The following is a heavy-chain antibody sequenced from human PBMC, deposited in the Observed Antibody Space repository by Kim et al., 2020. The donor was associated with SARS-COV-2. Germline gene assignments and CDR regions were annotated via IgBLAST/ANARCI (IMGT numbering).Heavy chain of an antibody. V-gene: IGHV4-34*01. CDR3: VRGRVGVVPSPVLGLGPFWEYHYVDG. CDR2: INQSGNT. CDR1: GGSFSDFS. D-gene: IGHD3-3*01. J-gene: IGHJ6*03. Sequence: SETLSLTCAIFGGSFSDFSWMWIRQSSGKGLEWIGEINQSGNTKYNPSLKSRVTISLDTSRNQFSLKVTSVIAADTAIYYCVRGRVGVVPSPVLGLGPFWEYHYVDGWDNGAAVTVS.